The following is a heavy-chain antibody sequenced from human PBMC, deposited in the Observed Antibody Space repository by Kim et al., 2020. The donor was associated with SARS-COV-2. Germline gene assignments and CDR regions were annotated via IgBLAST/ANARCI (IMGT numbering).Heavy chain of an antibody. V-gene: IGHV1-3*01. D-gene: IGHD5-12*01. Sequence: KFQGRVTLTRDTSASTAYMELSSLRSEDTAVYYCARAHIVATINEDYFDYWGQGTLVTVSS. CDR3: ARAHIVATINEDYFDY. J-gene: IGHJ4*02.